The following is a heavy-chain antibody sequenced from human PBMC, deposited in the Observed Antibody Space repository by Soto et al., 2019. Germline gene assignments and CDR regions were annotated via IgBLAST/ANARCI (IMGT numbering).Heavy chain of an antibody. J-gene: IGHJ4*02. V-gene: IGHV1-18*01. Sequence: QVQLVQSGAEVKKPGASVKVSCKASGYTFTSYGISWVRQAPGQGLEWMGWISPYNGNTKYAQKLQRIVTMTTDTTTSTAYMELRRLTCDYTGFYYWARQPDIYDYWGQATLVTVSS. CDR1: GYTFTSYG. D-gene: IGHD2-15*01. CDR3: ARQPDIYDY. CDR2: ISPYNGNT.